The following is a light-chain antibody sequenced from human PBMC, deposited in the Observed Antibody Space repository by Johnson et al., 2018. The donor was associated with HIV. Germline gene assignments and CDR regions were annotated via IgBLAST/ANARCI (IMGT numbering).Light chain of an antibody. CDR3: GTWDSSLSANV. J-gene: IGLJ1*01. CDR2: DNN. V-gene: IGLV1-51*01. Sequence: QPVLTQPPSVSAAPGQKVTISCSGSSSNIGKNYVSWYQQLPGTAPKLLIYDNNKRPSGIPDRFSGSKSGTSATLGITGLQTGDEADYYCGTWDSSLSANVFGTGTTVTVL. CDR1: SSNIGKNY.